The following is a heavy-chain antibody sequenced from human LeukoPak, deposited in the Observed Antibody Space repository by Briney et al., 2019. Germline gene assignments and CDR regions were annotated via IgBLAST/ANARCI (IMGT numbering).Heavy chain of an antibody. CDR2: INTNTGNP. CDR1: GYTFTSYA. D-gene: IGHD3-3*01. J-gene: IGHJ2*01. V-gene: IGHV7-4-1*02. CDR3: ARGPVLRFLEWFLHNWYFDL. Sequence: ASVKVSCKASGYTFTSYAMNWVRQAPGQGLEWMGWINTNTGNPTYAQGFTGRFVFSLDTSVSTAYLQISSLKAEDTAVYYCARGPVLRFLEWFLHNWYFDLWGRGTLVTVSS.